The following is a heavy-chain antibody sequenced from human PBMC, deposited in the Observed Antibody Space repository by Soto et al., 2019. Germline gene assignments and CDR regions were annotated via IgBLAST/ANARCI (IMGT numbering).Heavy chain of an antibody. J-gene: IGHJ6*02. V-gene: IGHV4-39*01. CDR1: GGSISSSSY. Sequence: PSETLSLTCTVSGGSISSSSYWGWIRQPPGKGLEWIGSIYSIGSTYYNPSLKSQVTISVDTSKNQFSLKLSSVTAADTAVYYCRRSSRYSTDVWGQGTTVTVSS. CDR2: IYSIGST. D-gene: IGHD6-13*01. CDR3: RRSSRYSTDV.